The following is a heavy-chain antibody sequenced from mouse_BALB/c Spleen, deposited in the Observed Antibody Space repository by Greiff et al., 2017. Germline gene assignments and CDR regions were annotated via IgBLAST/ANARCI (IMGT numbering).Heavy chain of an antibody. CDR1: GFTFSSFG. D-gene: IGHD1-1*01. Sequence: EVKLVESGGGLVQPGGSRKLSCAASGFTFSSFGMHWVRQAPEKGLEWVAYISSGSSTIYYADTVKGRFTISRDNPKNTLFLQMTSLRSEDTAMYYCARGGRGSSSAWFAYWGQGTLVTVSA. V-gene: IGHV5-17*02. CDR2: ISSGSSTI. J-gene: IGHJ3*01. CDR3: ARGGRGSSSAWFAY.